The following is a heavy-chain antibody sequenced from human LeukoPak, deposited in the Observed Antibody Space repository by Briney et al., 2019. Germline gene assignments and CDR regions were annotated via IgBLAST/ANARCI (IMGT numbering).Heavy chain of an antibody. Sequence: GGSLRLACVVSGFTVTSNYMSWVRQAPGKGLERVANIKQEGNKKYYVDSVKGRFTISSDNATTSLYLQMNSMRAEDTAVYYCASSSGWYGYYYGMDVWGQGTTVTVSS. CDR1: GFTVTSNY. CDR3: ASSSGWYGYYYGMDV. CDR2: IKQEGNKK. J-gene: IGHJ6*02. V-gene: IGHV3-7*01. D-gene: IGHD6-19*01.